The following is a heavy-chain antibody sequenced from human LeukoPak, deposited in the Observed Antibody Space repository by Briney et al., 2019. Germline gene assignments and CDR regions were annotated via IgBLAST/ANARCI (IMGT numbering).Heavy chain of an antibody. CDR1: GFTLSTYG. J-gene: IGHJ6*02. V-gene: IGHV3-23*01. Sequence: GGSLRLSCVASGFTLSTYGMSWVRQAPGKGLEWVSFISHSGGTKYYAGSVKGRFTLSRDNSKNTLYLQMNSLRDEDTAVYFCGTVPGPHPQYYGMDVWGQGTSVTVSS. CDR3: GTVPGPHPQYYGMDV. D-gene: IGHD2-8*02. CDR2: ISHSGGTK.